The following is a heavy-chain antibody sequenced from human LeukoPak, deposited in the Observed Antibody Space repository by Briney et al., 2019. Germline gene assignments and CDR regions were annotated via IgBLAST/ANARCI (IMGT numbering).Heavy chain of an antibody. J-gene: IGHJ4*02. CDR3: ARGRRRTTVVNGGRFDY. D-gene: IGHD4-23*01. CDR2: IYYSGST. V-gene: IGHV4-59*12. Sequence: SETLSLTCSVSDDSITMYYWTWIRQPPGKGLEWIGYIYYSGSTNYNPSLKSRVTILVDTSKNQFSLKLSSVTAADTAVYYCARGRRRTTVVNGGRFDYWGQGTLVTVSS. CDR1: DDSITMYY.